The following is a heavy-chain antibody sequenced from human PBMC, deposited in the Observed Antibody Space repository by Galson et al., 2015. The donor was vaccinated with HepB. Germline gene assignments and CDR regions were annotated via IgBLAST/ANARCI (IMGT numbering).Heavy chain of an antibody. V-gene: IGHV5-10-1*01. J-gene: IGHJ5*02. D-gene: IGHD4-17*01. CDR3: ARHWEDYGVSADP. Sequence: WVRQMPGKGLEWMGRIDPSDSYTNYSPSFQGHVTISADKSISTAYLQWSSLKASDTAMYYCARHWEDYGVSADPWGQGTLVTVSS. CDR2: IDPSDSYT.